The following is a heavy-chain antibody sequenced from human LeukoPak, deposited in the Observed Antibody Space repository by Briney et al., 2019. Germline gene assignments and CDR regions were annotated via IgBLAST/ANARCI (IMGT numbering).Heavy chain of an antibody. V-gene: IGHV4-59*12. CDR2: IYYSGST. D-gene: IGHD3-10*01. CDR3: ARGGWLWFGERDFDY. CDR1: GGSISSYY. Sequence: PSETLSLTCTVSGGSISSYYWSWIRQPPGKGLEWIGYIYYSGSTNYNPSLKSRVTISVDTSKNQFSLKLSSVTAADTAVYYCARGGWLWFGERDFDYWGQGTLVTVSS. J-gene: IGHJ4*02.